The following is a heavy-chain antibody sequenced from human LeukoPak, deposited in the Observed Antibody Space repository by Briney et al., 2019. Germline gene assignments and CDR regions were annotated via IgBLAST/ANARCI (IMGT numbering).Heavy chain of an antibody. D-gene: IGHD1-26*01. V-gene: IGHV4-39*07. Sequence: SETLSLTCTVSGGSISSSSYSWGWIRQPPGEGLEWIGSFYYSGSTYYNPSLKSRVTISVDTSKIQFSLKLSSVTAADTAVYYCARLALQEVGATQTYYLDYWGQGTLVTVSS. CDR1: GGSISSSSYS. CDR2: FYYSGST. J-gene: IGHJ4*02. CDR3: ARLALQEVGATQTYYLDY.